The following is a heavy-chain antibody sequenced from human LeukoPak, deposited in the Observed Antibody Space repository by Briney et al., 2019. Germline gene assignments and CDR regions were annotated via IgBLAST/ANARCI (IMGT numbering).Heavy chain of an antibody. CDR2: ISSSSSYI. Sequence: GGTLRLSCSASGFIFSSYSMNWVRQAPGKGLEWVLSISSSSSYIYYADSVKGRFTISRDNAKNSLYLQMNSLRAEDTAVYYCAHYDFSAWGQGTLVTVSS. CDR1: GFIFSSYS. CDR3: AHYDFSA. J-gene: IGHJ5*02. D-gene: IGHD3-3*01. V-gene: IGHV3-21*01.